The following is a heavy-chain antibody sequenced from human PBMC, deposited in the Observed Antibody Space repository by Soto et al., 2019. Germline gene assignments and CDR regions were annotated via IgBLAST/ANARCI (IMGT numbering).Heavy chain of an antibody. CDR1: GFTFDDYA. CDR2: ISWNSGNI. D-gene: IGHD5-18*01. J-gene: IGHJ4*02. V-gene: IGHV3-9*01. Sequence: EVQLEESGGALVQPGRSLRLSCAASGFTFDDYAMYWVRQVLGKGLEWVSSISWNSGNIGYADSVKGRFATSRDNAENSRYLQMNSLRPEDTALYYCVRSKGGYSYGTPFAYWGQGTLVTVSS. CDR3: VRSKGGYSYGTPFAY.